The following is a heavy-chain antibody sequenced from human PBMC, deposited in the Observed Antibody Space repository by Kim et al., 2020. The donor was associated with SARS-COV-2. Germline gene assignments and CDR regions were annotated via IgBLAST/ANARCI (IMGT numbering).Heavy chain of an antibody. CDR2: VSYTGKT. Sequence: SETLSLTCTVSGDSISSGDHYWSWIRQSPGKGLEWIGCVSYTGKTYYIPSLKSRVDMSLDTSKNQFSLDVRSVTAADTAVYYCVRDRSHFDDSGYYYG. V-gene: IGHV4-30-4*08. J-gene: IGHJ6*01. CDR3: VRDRSHFDDSGYYYG. CDR1: GDSISSGDHY. D-gene: IGHD6-19*01.